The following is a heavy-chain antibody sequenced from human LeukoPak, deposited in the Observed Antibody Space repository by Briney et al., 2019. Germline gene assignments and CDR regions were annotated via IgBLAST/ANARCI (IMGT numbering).Heavy chain of an antibody. Sequence: SETLSLTCAVYGGSFSGYYWSWIRQPPGKGLEWIGEINHSGSTNYNPSLKSRVTISVDTSKNQSSLKLSSVTAADTAVYYCARSGGLLNRVAVDYFDYWGQGTLVTVSS. CDR2: INHSGST. V-gene: IGHV4-34*01. CDR3: ARSGGLLNRVAVDYFDY. J-gene: IGHJ4*02. D-gene: IGHD3-10*01. CDR1: GGSFSGYY.